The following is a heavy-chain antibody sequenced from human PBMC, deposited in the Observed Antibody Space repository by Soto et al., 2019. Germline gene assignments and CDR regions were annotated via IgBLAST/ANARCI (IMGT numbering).Heavy chain of an antibody. CDR3: AREVDIVATPGGDY. Sequence: ASVKGWFKASGATFPSYYKHRVRQAPGQGLEWMGIINPGGGSTSYAQKFQGRVTMTRDTSTSTVYMELSSLRSEDTAVYYCAREVDIVATPGGDYWGQGTLVTGS. J-gene: IGHJ4*02. CDR2: INPGGGST. CDR1: GATFPSYY. V-gene: IGHV1-46*01. D-gene: IGHD5-12*01.